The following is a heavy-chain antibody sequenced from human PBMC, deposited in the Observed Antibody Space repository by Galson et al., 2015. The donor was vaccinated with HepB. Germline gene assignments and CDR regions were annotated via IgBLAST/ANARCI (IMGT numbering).Heavy chain of an antibody. CDR3: ARDLGRRAAAGYPYYYGMDV. CDR2: ISFDGSNK. V-gene: IGHV3-33*08. D-gene: IGHD6-13*01. CDR1: RFMFSTYG. J-gene: IGHJ6*02. Sequence: SLRLSCAASRFMFSTYGMHWVRQAPGKGLEWVALISFDGSNKYYADSVKGRFTISRDNSKSTLYLQMNSLRAEDTAVYYCARDLGRRAAAGYPYYYGMDVGGQGTTVAVSS.